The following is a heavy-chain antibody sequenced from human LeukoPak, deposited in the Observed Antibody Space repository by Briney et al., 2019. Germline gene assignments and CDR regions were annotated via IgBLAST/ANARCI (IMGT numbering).Heavy chain of an antibody. CDR1: GFTISSYG. Sequence: GGSLRLSCAASGFTISSYGMHWVRQTPGKGLEWVAFIRYDGSNKYYADSVKGRFTISRDNSKNTLYLQMNSLRAEDTAVYYCAKIPFWSGRGGQRNWFDPWGQGTLVTVSS. V-gene: IGHV3-30*02. CDR3: AKIPFWSGRGGQRNWFDP. J-gene: IGHJ5*02. CDR2: IRYDGSNK. D-gene: IGHD3-3*01.